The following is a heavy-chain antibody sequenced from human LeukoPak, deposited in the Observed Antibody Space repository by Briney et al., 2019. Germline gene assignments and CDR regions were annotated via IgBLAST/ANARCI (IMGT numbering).Heavy chain of an antibody. D-gene: IGHD2-21*02. CDR3: AKDLLFPTFGSDS. Sequence: GGSLRLSCAASGFTFSTYAMSLVRQAPGKGLEWVSAISAAGGSAYYADSVKGRFTVSRDNSKNTLYLQMNSLRAEDTALYYCAKDLLFPTFGSDSWGQGTLVTVSS. CDR1: GFTFSTYA. CDR2: ISAAGGSA. V-gene: IGHV3-23*01. J-gene: IGHJ4*02.